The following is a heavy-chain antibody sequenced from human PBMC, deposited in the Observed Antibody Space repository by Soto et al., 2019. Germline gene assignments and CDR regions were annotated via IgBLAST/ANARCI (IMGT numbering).Heavy chain of an antibody. J-gene: IGHJ6*02. CDR2: IKSKTDGGTT. Sequence: TGGSLRLSCAASGFTFSNAWMSWVRQAPGKGLEWVGRIKSKTDGGTTDYAAPVKGRFTISRDDSKNTLYLQMNSLKTEDTAVYYCTTGPITPSGYCSSTSCYKPPYYYGMDVWGQGTTVTVSS. CDR3: TTGPITPSGYCSSTSCYKPPYYYGMDV. D-gene: IGHD2-2*02. V-gene: IGHV3-15*01. CDR1: GFTFSNAW.